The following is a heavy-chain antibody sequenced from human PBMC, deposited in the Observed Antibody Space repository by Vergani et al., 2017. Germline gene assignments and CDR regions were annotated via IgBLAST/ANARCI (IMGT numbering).Heavy chain of an antibody. CDR1: GGSISSGGYS. CDR3: ATLGGGSYELGVGGRY. Sequence: QVQLQESGPGLVKPSETLSLTCTVSGGSISSGGYSWSWIRQPPGKGLEWIGYIYHSGSTYYNPSLKSRVTISVDRSKNQFSLKLSSVTAADTAVYYCATLGGGSYELGVGGRYWGQGTLVTVSS. J-gene: IGHJ4*02. V-gene: IGHV4-30-2*01. CDR2: IYHSGST. D-gene: IGHD1-26*01.